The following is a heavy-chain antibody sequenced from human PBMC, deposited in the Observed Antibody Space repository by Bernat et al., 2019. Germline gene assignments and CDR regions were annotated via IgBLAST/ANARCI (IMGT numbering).Heavy chain of an antibody. J-gene: IGHJ4*02. Sequence: QVQLVESGGGVVQPGTSLTLSCATSGFTFTTYGIHWVRQAPGKGLEWVAVIWSDGNNKYYVDYEKGRFTISRDNSERTVYLQMNSLRAEDTAVYYCARDNDGSSHYDQFDYWGQGTLVTVSS. CDR1: GFTFTTYG. CDR2: IWSDGNNK. D-gene: IGHD3-22*01. V-gene: IGHV3-33*01. CDR3: ARDNDGSSHYDQFDY.